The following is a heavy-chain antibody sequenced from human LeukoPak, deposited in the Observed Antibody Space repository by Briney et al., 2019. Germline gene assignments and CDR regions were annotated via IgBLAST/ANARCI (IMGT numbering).Heavy chain of an antibody. CDR1: GFTFSDYY. V-gene: IGHV3-11*04. CDR3: ARDRTDGYYDILTGPVSDEIDY. J-gene: IGHJ4*02. D-gene: IGHD3-9*01. CDR2: ISSSSSTI. Sequence: GGSLRLSCAASGFTFSDYYMSWIRQAPGKGLEWLSYISSSSSTIYYADSVKGRFTISRDNAKNSLYLQMNSLRAEDTAVYYCARDRTDGYYDILTGPVSDEIDYWGQGTLVTVSS.